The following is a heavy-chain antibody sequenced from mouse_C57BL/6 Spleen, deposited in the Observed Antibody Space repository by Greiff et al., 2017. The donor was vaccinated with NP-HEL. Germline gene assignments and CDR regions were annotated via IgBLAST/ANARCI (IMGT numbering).Heavy chain of an antibody. Sequence: VKLQQSGAELARPGASVKLSCKASGYTFTSYGISWVKQRTGQGLEWIGEIYPRSGNTYYNEKFKGKATLTADKSSSTAYMELRSLTSEDSAVYFCARYYYGSSSPYAMDYWGQGTSVTVSS. D-gene: IGHD1-1*01. CDR2: IYPRSGNT. CDR1: GYTFTSYG. J-gene: IGHJ4*01. V-gene: IGHV1-81*01. CDR3: ARYYYGSSSPYAMDY.